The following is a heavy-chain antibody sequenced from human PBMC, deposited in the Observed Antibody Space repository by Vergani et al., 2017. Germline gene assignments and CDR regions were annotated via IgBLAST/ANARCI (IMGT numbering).Heavy chain of an antibody. V-gene: IGHV1-69*18. CDR2: IIPIFGTA. J-gene: IGHJ6*02. CDR3: ARGGSYTLEGDYYYGMDF. Sequence: QVQLVQSGAEVKKPGSSVKVSCKASGGTFSSYAISWVRQAPGQGLEWMGRIIPIFGTANYAQKFQGGVTITADESTSTAYMELGSLRSEDTAVYYCARGGSYTLEGDYYYGMDFWGQGTTVTVSS. D-gene: IGHD1-26*01. CDR1: GGTFSSYA.